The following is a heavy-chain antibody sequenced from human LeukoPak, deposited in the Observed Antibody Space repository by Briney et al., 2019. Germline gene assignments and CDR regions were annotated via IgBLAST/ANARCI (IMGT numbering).Heavy chain of an antibody. J-gene: IGHJ6*04. CDR1: GFTITSWS. Sequence: GGSLRLSCAVSGFTITSWSMNWVRQAPGKGLEWVAIAWEDGSNKYYADSVKGRFTITRDNSKSTLYLQMNSLRAEDTAVYYCASAPFFCFGGSCPYYMDVWGKGTTVTVSS. D-gene: IGHD2-15*01. CDR3: ASAPFFCFGGSCPYYMDV. CDR2: AWEDGSNK. V-gene: IGHV3-33*08.